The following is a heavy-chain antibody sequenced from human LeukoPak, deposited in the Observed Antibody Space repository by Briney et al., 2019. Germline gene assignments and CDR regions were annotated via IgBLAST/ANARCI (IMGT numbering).Heavy chain of an antibody. Sequence: GASVKVSCKASGYTFTGYYMHWVRQAPGQGLEWMGRINPNSGGTNYAQKFQGRVTMTRDTSISTAYMELSRLRSDDTAVYYCARERRGRDSGSSPPHYWGQGTLVTVSS. J-gene: IGHJ4*02. D-gene: IGHD1-26*01. V-gene: IGHV1-2*06. CDR3: ARERRGRDSGSSPPHY. CDR1: GYTFTGYY. CDR2: INPNSGGT.